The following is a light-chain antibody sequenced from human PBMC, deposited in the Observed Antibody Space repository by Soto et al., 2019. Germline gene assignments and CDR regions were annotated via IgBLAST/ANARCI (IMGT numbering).Light chain of an antibody. J-gene: IGKJ1*01. Sequence: IQMTQSPSSLSASVGDRVAISCRASQGIGNALGWYQQIQGKPPKVLIYGASNLQSGVPPRFSGSAYGTGFNLAISSLQPEDSATYYCLQDINYPWTFGQGTKVDIK. CDR1: QGIGNA. V-gene: IGKV1-6*01. CDR2: GAS. CDR3: LQDINYPWT.